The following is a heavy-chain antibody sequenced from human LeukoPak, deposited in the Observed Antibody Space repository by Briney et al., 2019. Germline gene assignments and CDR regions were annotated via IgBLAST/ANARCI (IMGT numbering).Heavy chain of an antibody. V-gene: IGHV1-69*06. CDR2: IIPIFGTA. J-gene: IGHJ5*02. Sequence: SVKVFCKASGGTFSSYAISWVRQAPGQGLEWMGRIIPIFGTANHAQKFQGRVTITADKSTSTAYMELSSLKSADTAVYYCARGGGYCTNGVCYGGNWFDPWGQGTLVTVSS. CDR3: ARGGGYCTNGVCYGGNWFDP. CDR1: GGTFSSYA. D-gene: IGHD2-8*01.